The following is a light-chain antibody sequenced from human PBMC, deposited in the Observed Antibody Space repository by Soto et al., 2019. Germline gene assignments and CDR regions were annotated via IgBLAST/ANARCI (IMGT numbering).Light chain of an antibody. CDR1: QSVSSSY. J-gene: IGKJ2*01. CDR2: GAS. Sequence: EIVLTQSPGTLSLSPGERATLSCRASQSVSSSYLAWYQQKPGQAPRLLIYGASSRATGIPDRFSGSGSGTDFTVTISRLEPEDCAVYYCQQYGRSPPYTFGQGTKLEIK. V-gene: IGKV3-20*01. CDR3: QQYGRSPPYT.